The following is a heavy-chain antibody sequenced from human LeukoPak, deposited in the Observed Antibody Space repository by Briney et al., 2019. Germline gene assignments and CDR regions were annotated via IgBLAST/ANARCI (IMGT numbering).Heavy chain of an antibody. J-gene: IGHJ4*02. CDR2: INYSGST. CDR3: ARGGGSYSDF. CDR1: GGSFSGFY. V-gene: IGHV4-34*01. D-gene: IGHD1-26*01. Sequence: SETLSLTCAVYGGSFSGFYWSWIRQPPGKGLEWIGEINYSGSTNCNPSLKSRVTISVDTSKNQFSLTLSSVTAADTAVYYCARGGGSYSDFWGEGTLVTVSS.